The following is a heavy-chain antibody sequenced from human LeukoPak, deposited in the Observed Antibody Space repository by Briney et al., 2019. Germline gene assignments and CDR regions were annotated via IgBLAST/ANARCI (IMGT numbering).Heavy chain of an antibody. Sequence: GGSLRLSCTASGFTFGDYAMSWVRQAPGKGLEWVGFIRSKAYGGTTEYAASVKGRFTVSRDDSKSIAYLQMNSLRAEDTAVYYCARELEYYDTNGWPFFDLWGQGTLVTVSS. CDR1: GFTFGDYA. V-gene: IGHV3-49*04. CDR3: ARELEYYDTNGWPFFDL. CDR2: IRSKAYGGTT. D-gene: IGHD3-22*01. J-gene: IGHJ4*02.